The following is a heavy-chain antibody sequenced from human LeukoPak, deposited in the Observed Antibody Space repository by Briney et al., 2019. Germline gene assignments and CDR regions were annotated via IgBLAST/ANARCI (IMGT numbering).Heavy chain of an antibody. J-gene: IGHJ4*02. CDR3: ARVCGGSCYSYYFDY. D-gene: IGHD2-15*01. CDR1: GGTFSSYA. CDR2: IIPILGIA. V-gene: IGHV1-69*04. Sequence: SVKVSCKASGGTFSSYAISWVRQAPGQELEWMGRIIPILGIANYAQKFQGRVTITADKSTSTAYMELGSLRSEDTAVYYCARVCGGSCYSYYFDYWGQGTLVTVSS.